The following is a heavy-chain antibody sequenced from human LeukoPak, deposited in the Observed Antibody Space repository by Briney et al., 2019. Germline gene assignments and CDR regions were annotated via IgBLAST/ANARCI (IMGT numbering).Heavy chain of an antibody. CDR2: IYYSGST. CDR1: GVSIRGSSYH. D-gene: IGHD6-19*01. CDR3: ASHGYYSGWYFDF. J-gene: IGHJ4*02. V-gene: IGHV4-39*01. Sequence: PSDTLSLTCTVSGVSIRGSSYHWGWIRQPPGKGLEWIGSIYYSGSTFFNPSLNSRATISVDTSKNQFSLKLNSVTAADTAVYYCASHGYYSGWYFDFWGQGTLVTVSS.